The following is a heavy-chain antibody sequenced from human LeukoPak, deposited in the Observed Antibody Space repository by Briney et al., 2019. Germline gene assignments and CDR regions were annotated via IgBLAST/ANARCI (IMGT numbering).Heavy chain of an antibody. CDR2: ISHTGST. Sequence: SETLSLTCTVSGGSISSYYWTWIRLPPGKGLEWIGYISHTGSTNYNPSLKSRVTISVDTSKNQFSLKLSSVTAADTAVYYCARGLHANDYWGQGTLVTVSS. J-gene: IGHJ4*02. V-gene: IGHV4-59*01. CDR1: GGSISSYY. CDR3: ARGLHANDY. D-gene: IGHD3-16*01.